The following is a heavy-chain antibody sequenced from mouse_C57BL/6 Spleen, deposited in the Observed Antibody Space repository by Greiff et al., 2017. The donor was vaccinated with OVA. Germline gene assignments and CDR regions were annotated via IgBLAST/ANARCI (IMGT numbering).Heavy chain of an antibody. D-gene: IGHD1-1*01. V-gene: IGHV5-17*01. CDR2: ISSGSSTI. CDR3: ARPLTVVAGAMDY. J-gene: IGHJ4*01. CDR1: GFTFSDYG. Sequence: EVKLVESGGGLVKPGGSLKLSCAASGFTFSDYGMHWVRQAPEKGLEWVAYISSGSSTIYYADTVKGRFTISRDNAKNTLFLQMTSLRSEDTAMYYCARPLTVVAGAMDYWGQGTSVTVSS.